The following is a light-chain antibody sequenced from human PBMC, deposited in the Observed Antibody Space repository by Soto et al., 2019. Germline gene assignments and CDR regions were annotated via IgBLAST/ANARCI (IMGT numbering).Light chain of an antibody. J-gene: IGKJ1*01. Sequence: ASQSIRNYLNWYLQRPGKAPKLLIYAASSLRSGVPSRFSGRGSGTDFTLTISSLQPEDFATYYCQQSSTTPWTFGRGTKVDIK. V-gene: IGKV1-39*01. CDR1: QSIRNY. CDR2: AAS. CDR3: QQSSTTPWT.